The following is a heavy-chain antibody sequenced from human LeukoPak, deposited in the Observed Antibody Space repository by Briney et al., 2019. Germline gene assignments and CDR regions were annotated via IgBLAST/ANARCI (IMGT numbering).Heavy chain of an antibody. CDR1: GGSISSSSYH. CDR2: IYYSGST. Sequence: SETLSLTCTVSGGSISSSSYHWGWIRQPPGKGLEWIGSIYYSGSTYYNPSLKSRVTISVDTSKNQFFLKLSSVTAADTAVYYCAKIDWLGELNNWFDPWGQGALVTVS. V-gene: IGHV4-39*07. J-gene: IGHJ5*02. D-gene: IGHD3-10*01. CDR3: AKIDWLGELNNWFDP.